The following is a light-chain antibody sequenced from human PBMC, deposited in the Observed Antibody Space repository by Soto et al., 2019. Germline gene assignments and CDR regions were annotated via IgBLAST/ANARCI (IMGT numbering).Light chain of an antibody. CDR1: QSVLYSSNNKNY. CDR2: WAS. Sequence: DIVMTQSPDSLAVSLGDRATINCKASQSVLYSSNNKNYLAWYQQKPGQPPKLLIYWASTRESGVPDRFSGSGSGTDFTLTIISLQAEDVAVYYCQQYYSTPLSFGQGTKLEIK. J-gene: IGKJ2*03. V-gene: IGKV4-1*01. CDR3: QQYYSTPLS.